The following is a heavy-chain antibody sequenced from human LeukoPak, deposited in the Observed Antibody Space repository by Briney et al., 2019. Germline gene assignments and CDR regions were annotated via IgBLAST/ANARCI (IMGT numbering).Heavy chain of an antibody. J-gene: IGHJ5*02. D-gene: IGHD3-10*01. CDR3: ARDLKAVYYGSGSYYIGDNWFDP. Sequence: SVKVSCKASGGTFSSYTISWVRQAPGQGLEWMGWINPNSGGTNYAQKFQGRVTMTRDTSISTAYMELSRLRSDDTAVYYCARDLKAVYYGSGSYYIGDNWFDPWGQGTLVTVSS. V-gene: IGHV1-2*02. CDR2: INPNSGGT. CDR1: GGTFSSYT.